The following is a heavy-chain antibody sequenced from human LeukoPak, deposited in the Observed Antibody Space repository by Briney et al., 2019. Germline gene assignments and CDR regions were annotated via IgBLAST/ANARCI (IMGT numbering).Heavy chain of an antibody. CDR2: ISYDGSNK. J-gene: IGHJ3*02. CDR1: GFTFSSHG. V-gene: IGHV3-30*19. D-gene: IGHD2-15*01. Sequence: GGSLRLSCAASGFTFSSHGMHWVRQAPGKGLEWVAVISYDGSNKYYADSVKGRFTISRDNSKNTLYLQMNSLRAEDTAVYYCARDSSPRADYSAAFDIWGQGTMVTVSS. CDR3: ARDSSPRADYSAAFDI.